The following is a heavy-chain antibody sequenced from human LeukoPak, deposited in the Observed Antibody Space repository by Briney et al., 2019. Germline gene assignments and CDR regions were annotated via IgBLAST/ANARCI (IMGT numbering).Heavy chain of an antibody. CDR1: GGTFSSYA. CDR3: ARGRIAAIGLDY. D-gene: IGHD6-13*01. Sequence: ASVKVSCKASGGTFSSYAISWVRQAPGQGLEWMGGIIPIFGTANYAQKFQGRVTITTDESTSTAYMELSSLRSEDTAVYYCARGRIAAIGLDYWGQGTLVTVSS. J-gene: IGHJ4*02. V-gene: IGHV1-69*05. CDR2: IIPIFGTA.